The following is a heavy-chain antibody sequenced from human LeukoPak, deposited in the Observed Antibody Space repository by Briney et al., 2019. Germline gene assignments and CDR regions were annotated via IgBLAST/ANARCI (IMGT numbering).Heavy chain of an antibody. D-gene: IGHD3-10*01. J-gene: IGHJ4*02. CDR1: GFTFSSYG. CDR2: ISGSGGST. CDR3: AKGRLWFGESSFDY. V-gene: IGHV3-23*01. Sequence: PGGSLRLSCAASGFTFSSYGMSWVRQAPGKGLEWVSAISGSGGSTYYADSVKGRFTISRDNSKNTLYLQMNSLRAEDTAVYYCAKGRLWFGESSFDYWGQGTLVTVSS.